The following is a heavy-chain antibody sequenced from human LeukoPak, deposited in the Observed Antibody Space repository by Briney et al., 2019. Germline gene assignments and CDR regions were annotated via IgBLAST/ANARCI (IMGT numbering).Heavy chain of an antibody. Sequence: GGSLRLSCAASGFTFSNYGIHWVRQAPGKGLEWVAVISYDGSNKYYAESVKGRFTSSRDNSKNTLYLQMNSLRAEDTAVYYCAKGYGFDSSGSEHYFENWGQGILVTVSS. D-gene: IGHD3-22*01. CDR1: GFTFSNYG. CDR3: AKGYGFDSSGSEHYFEN. V-gene: IGHV3-30*18. CDR2: ISYDGSNK. J-gene: IGHJ4*02.